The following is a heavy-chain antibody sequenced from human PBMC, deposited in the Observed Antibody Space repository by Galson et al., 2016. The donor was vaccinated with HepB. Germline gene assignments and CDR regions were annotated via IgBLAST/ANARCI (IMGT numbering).Heavy chain of an antibody. CDR1: GYTFIAYY. J-gene: IGHJ6*02. Sequence: SVKVSCKASGYTFIAYYIHWVRQAPGQGLEWMGWINPKSGGTNYAQKFHGWVTMTRDTSTGTVYMELSRLKSDDTAVYYCARDDGGDGYIERYNAPHYYYYGMDVWGQGTTVTVSS. CDR2: INPKSGGT. CDR3: ARDDGGDGYIERYNAPHYYYYGMDV. V-gene: IGHV1-2*04. D-gene: IGHD5-24*01.